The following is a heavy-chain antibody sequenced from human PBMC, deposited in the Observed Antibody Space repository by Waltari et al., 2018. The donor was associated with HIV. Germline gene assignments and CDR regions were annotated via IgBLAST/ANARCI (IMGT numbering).Heavy chain of an antibody. CDR3: ARLTHYYDTSGPDYYYYGMDV. V-gene: IGHV1-18*01. D-gene: IGHD3-22*01. CDR1: GNTFTRYG. J-gene: IGHJ6*02. CDR2: ISAYNGNT. Sequence: QVQLVQSGAEVKKPGASVKVSCKASGNTFTRYGIIWVRRAPGQGLEWMGWISAYNGNTNYAQKLQGRVSMTTETSTSTAYMELRSLRSDDTAVYYCARLTHYYDTSGPDYYYYGMDVWGQGTTVTVSS.